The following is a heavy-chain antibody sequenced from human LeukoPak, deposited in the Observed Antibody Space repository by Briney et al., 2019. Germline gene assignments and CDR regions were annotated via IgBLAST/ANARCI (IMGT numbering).Heavy chain of an antibody. V-gene: IGHV3-7*01. CDR2: IRGDGSRE. CDR3: VRDGVGATHFDY. D-gene: IGHD1-26*01. CDR1: GFTFSNYW. Sequence: GGSLRLSCAASGFTFSNYWMAWVRQAPGGGLEWVANIRGDGSREYYLDSVKGRFTVSRDNAKNSLYLQMNSVRADDTAVYYCVRDGVGATHFDYWGQGTLVTVSS. J-gene: IGHJ4*02.